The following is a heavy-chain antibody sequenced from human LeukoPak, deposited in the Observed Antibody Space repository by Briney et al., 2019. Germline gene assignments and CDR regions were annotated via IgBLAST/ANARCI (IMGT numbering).Heavy chain of an antibody. CDR3: AKDLGNTIFGVVSNAFDI. CDR2: ISWNSGSI. Sequence: GGSPRLSCAASGFTFDDYAMHWVRQAPGKGLEWVSGISWNSGSIGYADSVKGRFTISRDNAKNSLYLQMNSLRAEDMALYYCAKDLGNTIFGVVSNAFDIWGQGTMVTVSS. D-gene: IGHD3-3*01. J-gene: IGHJ3*02. CDR1: GFTFDDYA. V-gene: IGHV3-9*03.